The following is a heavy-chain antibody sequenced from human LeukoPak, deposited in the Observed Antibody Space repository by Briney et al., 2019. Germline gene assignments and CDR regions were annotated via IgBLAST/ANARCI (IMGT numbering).Heavy chain of an antibody. CDR2: ISYDGSNK. J-gene: IGHJ4*02. CDR3: AKDSSSCIDY. V-gene: IGHV3-30*18. D-gene: IGHD6-13*01. Sequence: PGRSLRLSCAASGFTFSSYGMHWVRQAPGKGLEWVAVISYDGSNKYYADSVKGRFTISRDNSKNTLYLQMNSLRAEDTAVYYCAKDSSSCIDYWGQGTLVTVSS. CDR1: GFTFSSYG.